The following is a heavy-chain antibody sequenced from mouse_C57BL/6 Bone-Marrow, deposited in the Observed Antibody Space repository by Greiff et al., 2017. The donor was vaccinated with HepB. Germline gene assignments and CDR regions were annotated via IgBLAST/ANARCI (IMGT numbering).Heavy chain of an antibody. CDR1: GYTFTSYW. CDR3: AITTVRNY. V-gene: IGHV1-61*01. J-gene: IGHJ2*01. D-gene: IGHD1-1*01. CDR2: IYPSDSET. Sequence: VQLQQPGAELVRPGSSVKLSCKASGYTFTSYWMDWVKQRPGQGLEWIGNIYPSDSETHYNQKFKDKATLTVDKSSSTAYMQLSSLTSEDSAVYYCAITTVRNYWGQGTTLTVSS.